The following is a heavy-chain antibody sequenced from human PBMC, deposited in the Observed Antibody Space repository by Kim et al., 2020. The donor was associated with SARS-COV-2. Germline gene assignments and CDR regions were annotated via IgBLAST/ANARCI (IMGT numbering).Heavy chain of an antibody. J-gene: IGHJ4*02. CDR3: ASRDFWRGYLSDY. D-gene: IGHD3-3*01. Sequence: SETLSLTCTVSGGSISSSSYYWGWIRQPPGKGLEWVGRIYYSGSTYYNPSLKSLVTISEDTSKNQFSLKLSSVTAADTAVYYCASRDFWRGYLSDYWGQG. V-gene: IGHV4-39*01. CDR2: IYYSGST. CDR1: GGSISSSSYY.